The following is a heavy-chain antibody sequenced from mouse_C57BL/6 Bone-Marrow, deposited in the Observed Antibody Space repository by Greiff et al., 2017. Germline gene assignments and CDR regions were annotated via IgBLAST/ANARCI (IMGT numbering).Heavy chain of an antibody. CDR2: INPNNGGT. D-gene: IGHD4-1*01. V-gene: IGHV1-26*01. CDR1: GYTFTDYY. J-gene: IGHJ2*01. CDR3: ALGYFDY. Sequence: EVQLHQSGPELVKPGASVKISCKASGYTFTDYYMNWVKQSHGKSLEWIGDINPNNGGTSYNQKFKGKATLTVDKSSSTAYMELRSLTSEDSAVYYCALGYFDYWGQGTTLTVSS.